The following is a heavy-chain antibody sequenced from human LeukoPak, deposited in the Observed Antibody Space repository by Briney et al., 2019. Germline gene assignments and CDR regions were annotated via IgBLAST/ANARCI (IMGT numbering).Heavy chain of an antibody. V-gene: IGHV4-59*01. J-gene: IGHJ3*02. CDR2: IYYSGST. D-gene: IGHD6-13*01. Sequence: SETLSLTCTVSGGSISSYYWSWVRQPPGKGLEWIGYIYYSGSTNYNPSLKSRVTISVDTSKNQFSLKLSSVTAADTAVYYCARGAAAGKGDAFDIWGQGTMVTVSS. CDR1: GGSISSYY. CDR3: ARGAAAGKGDAFDI.